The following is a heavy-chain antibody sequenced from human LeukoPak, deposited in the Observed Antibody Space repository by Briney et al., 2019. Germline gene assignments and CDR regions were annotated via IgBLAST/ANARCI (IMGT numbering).Heavy chain of an antibody. Sequence: SETLSLTCTVSGGSISSYYWSWIRQPAGKGLEWIGRIYTSGSTNYNPTLKSRVTMSVDTSKNQFSLKLSSVTAADTAVYYCARDRYYYDSSGYYYLDYWGQGTLVTVSS. CDR3: ARDRYYYDSSGYYYLDY. CDR2: IYTSGST. V-gene: IGHV4-4*07. CDR1: GGSISSYY. D-gene: IGHD3-22*01. J-gene: IGHJ4*02.